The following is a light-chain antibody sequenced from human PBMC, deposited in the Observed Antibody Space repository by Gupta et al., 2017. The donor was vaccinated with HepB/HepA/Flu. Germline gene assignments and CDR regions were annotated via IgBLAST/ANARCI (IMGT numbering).Light chain of an antibody. Sequence: QSALTQPASVSGSPGQSITISCHGTSNDVGAYNYVSWYQQHPGKAPKLMIYDVNDRPSGVSNRFSGSKSGNTASLTISGLQAEDESAYYCSSYTTSGTLIFGGGTKLTVL. V-gene: IGLV2-14*01. CDR2: DVN. CDR1: SNDVGAYNY. CDR3: SSYTTSGTLI. J-gene: IGLJ2*01.